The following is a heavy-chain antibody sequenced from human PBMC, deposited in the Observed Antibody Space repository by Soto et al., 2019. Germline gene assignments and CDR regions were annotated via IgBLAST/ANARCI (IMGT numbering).Heavy chain of an antibody. Sequence: PSETLSLTCTVSGGSISRGGNYWTWIRQHPGKGLEWIGYIYYSGSTYYNPSLKSRVTISVDTSKNQFSLRLSSVTAADTAVYYCARSPGIGNDGSSTRGRNIDYWGQGTLVTVSS. V-gene: IGHV4-31*03. J-gene: IGHJ4*02. CDR3: ARSPGIGNDGSSTRGRNIDY. CDR1: GGSISRGGNY. D-gene: IGHD2-2*01. CDR2: IYYSGST.